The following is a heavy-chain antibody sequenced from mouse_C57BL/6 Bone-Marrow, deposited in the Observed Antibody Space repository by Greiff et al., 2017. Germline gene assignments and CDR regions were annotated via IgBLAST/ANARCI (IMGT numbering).Heavy chain of an antibody. D-gene: IGHD1-1*01. CDR3: ANYYGSSSAWFAY. J-gene: IGHJ3*01. CDR1: GYTFTDYY. CDR2: INPYNGGT. Sequence: EVQLVESGPVLVKPGASVKMSCKASGYTFTDYYMNWVKQSHGKSLEWIGVINPYNGGTSYNQKFKGKATLTVDKSSSTAYMELNSLTSEDSAVYYCANYYGSSSAWFAYWGQGTLVTVSA. V-gene: IGHV1-19*01.